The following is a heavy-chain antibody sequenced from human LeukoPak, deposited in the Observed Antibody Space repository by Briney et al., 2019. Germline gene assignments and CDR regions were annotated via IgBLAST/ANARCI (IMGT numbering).Heavy chain of an antibody. CDR1: GGSISSGGYS. D-gene: IGHD5-12*01. V-gene: IGHV4-30-2*01. J-gene: IGHJ5*02. CDR2: IYHSGST. CDR3: ARAVRGSNWFDP. Sequence: PSETLSLTCAVSGGSISSGGYSWSWIRQPPGKGLECIGYIYHSGSTYYNPSLKSRVTISVDRSKNQFSLKMSSVAAADTAVYYCARAVRGSNWFDPWGQGTLVTVSS.